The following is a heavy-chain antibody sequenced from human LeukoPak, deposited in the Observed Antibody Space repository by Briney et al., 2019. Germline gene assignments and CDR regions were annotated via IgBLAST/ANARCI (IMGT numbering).Heavy chain of an antibody. Sequence: ASVKVSCKASGYTFTSYDINWVRQATGQGLEWMGWMNPNSGNTGYAQKFQGRVTMTRNTSISTAYMELSSLRSEDTAVYYCARVVKYSSGPLTDLLPYYFDYWGQGTLVTVSS. J-gene: IGHJ4*02. CDR2: MNPNSGNT. CDR1: GYTFTSYD. CDR3: ARVVKYSSGPLTDLLPYYFDY. V-gene: IGHV1-8*01. D-gene: IGHD6-19*01.